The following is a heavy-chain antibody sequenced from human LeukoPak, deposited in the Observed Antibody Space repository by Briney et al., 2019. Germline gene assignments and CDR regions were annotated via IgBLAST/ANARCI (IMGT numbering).Heavy chain of an antibody. CDR2: IYTSGST. J-gene: IGHJ6*03. CDR3: ARDRGVAVRGVIMGDYYYYYYMDV. CDR1: GGSISSYY. Sequence: SETLSLTCTVSGGSISSYYWSWIRQPAGKGLEWIGRIYTSGSTNYNPSLKSRVTMSVDTSKNQFSLKLSSVTAADTAVYYCARDRGVAVRGVIMGDYYYYYYMDVWGKGTTVTISS. D-gene: IGHD3-10*01. V-gene: IGHV4-4*07.